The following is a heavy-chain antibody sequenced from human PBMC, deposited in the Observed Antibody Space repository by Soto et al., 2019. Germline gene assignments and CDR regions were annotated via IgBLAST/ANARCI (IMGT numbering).Heavy chain of an antibody. J-gene: IGHJ3*02. CDR2: ISSSSSYI. Sequence: GGSLRLSCAASGFTFSSYSMNWVRQAPGKGLEWVSSISSSSSYIYYADSVKGRFTITRDNAKNSLYLQMNSLRAEDAAVYYCARDSTDAFDIWGQGTMVTVSS. V-gene: IGHV3-21*01. CDR3: ARDSTDAFDI. CDR1: GFTFSSYS.